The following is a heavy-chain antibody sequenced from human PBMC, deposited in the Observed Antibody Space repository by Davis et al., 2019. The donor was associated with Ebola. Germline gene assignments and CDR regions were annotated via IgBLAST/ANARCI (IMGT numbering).Heavy chain of an antibody. Sequence: PGGSLRLSCAASGFTFSSYAMHWVRQAPGKGLEWVAVISYDGSNKYYADSVKGRFTISRDNSKNTLYLQMNSLRAEDTAVYYCARAGVGAASWFDPWGQGTLVTVSS. J-gene: IGHJ5*02. CDR1: GFTFSSYA. CDR3: ARAGVGAASWFDP. D-gene: IGHD1-26*01. CDR2: ISYDGSNK. V-gene: IGHV3-30-3*01.